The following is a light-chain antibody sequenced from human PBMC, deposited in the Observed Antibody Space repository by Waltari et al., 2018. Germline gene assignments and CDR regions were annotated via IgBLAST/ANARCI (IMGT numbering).Light chain of an antibody. CDR1: QSIGRY. CDR3: QNHERLPAV. V-gene: IGKV3-20*01. Sequence: EIVLTQSPGPLSLSPGERATLSCRASQSIGRYLVWYQHKPGQAPRRLIYGASSRAAGIPDRFRGRGSGTDGSLTISRLEPEDCAVYYCQNHERLPAVFGQGTKVEIK. J-gene: IGKJ1*01. CDR2: GAS.